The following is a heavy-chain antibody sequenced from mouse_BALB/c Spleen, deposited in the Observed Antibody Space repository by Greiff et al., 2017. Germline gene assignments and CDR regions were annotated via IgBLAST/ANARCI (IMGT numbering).Heavy chain of an antibody. V-gene: IGHV5-17*02. Sequence: EVKLVESGGGLVQPGGSRKLSCAASGFTFSSFGMHWVRQAPEKGLEWVAYISSGSSTIYYADTVKGRFTISRDNPKNTLFLQMTSLRSEDTAMYYCARGGFYYGSSYYVDYWGQGTTLTVSS. CDR3: ARGGFYYGSSYYVDY. J-gene: IGHJ2*01. D-gene: IGHD1-1*01. CDR1: GFTFSSFG. CDR2: ISSGSSTI.